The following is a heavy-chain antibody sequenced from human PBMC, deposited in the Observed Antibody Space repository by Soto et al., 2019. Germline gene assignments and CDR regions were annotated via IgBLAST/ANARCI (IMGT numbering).Heavy chain of an antibody. CDR1: GGSFSGYY. V-gene: IGHV4-34*01. CDR3: ARGTVIRSYSGMDV. J-gene: IGHJ6*02. Sequence: SETLSLTCAVYGGSFSGYYWSWIRQPPGKGLEWIGEINHSGSTNYNPSLKSRVTISVDTSKNQFSLKLSSVTAADTAVYYCARGTVIRSYSGMDVWGQGTTVTVYS. CDR2: INHSGST. D-gene: IGHD4-4*01.